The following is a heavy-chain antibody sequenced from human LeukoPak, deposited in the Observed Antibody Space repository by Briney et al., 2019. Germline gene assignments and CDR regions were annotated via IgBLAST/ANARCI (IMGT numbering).Heavy chain of an antibody. CDR3: AREGGGYNNRGFDY. J-gene: IGHJ4*02. Sequence: GGSLRLSCAASGFTFSSYSMNWVCQAPGKGLEWVSYISGSSSPIYYADSVKGRFTISRDNAKNSLYLQMNSLRAEDTAVYYCAREGGGYNNRGFDYWGQGTLVTVSS. D-gene: IGHD5-24*01. CDR2: ISGSSSPI. CDR1: GFTFSSYS. V-gene: IGHV3-48*01.